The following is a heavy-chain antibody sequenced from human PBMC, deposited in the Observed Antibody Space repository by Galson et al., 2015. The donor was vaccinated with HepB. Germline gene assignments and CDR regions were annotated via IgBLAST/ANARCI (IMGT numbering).Heavy chain of an antibody. CDR2: INCLNGNT. CDR3: ARDPSSTNWYYGRMDV. Sequence: SVKVSCKASGFSLSNNGITWVRQAPGQGLEWMGWINCLNGNTNYIQKFEDRVIMTSDASTGTAYMELRGLSSDDTAVYYCARDPSSTNWYYGRMDVGGNGTTVIVSS. V-gene: IGHV1-18*01. J-gene: IGHJ6*03. CDR1: GFSLSNNG. D-gene: IGHD2-2*01.